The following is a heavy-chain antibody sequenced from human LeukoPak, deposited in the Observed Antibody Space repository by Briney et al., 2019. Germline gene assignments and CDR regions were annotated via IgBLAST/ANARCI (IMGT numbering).Heavy chain of an antibody. J-gene: IGHJ4*02. V-gene: IGHV4-59*08. CDR3: ARRVEPVAGTGSFDY. D-gene: IGHD6-19*01. CDR2: VYYTGST. CDR1: GAXISNSY. Sequence: SETLSLTCTVSGAXISNSYCTWIRQPPGKGLEWLRYVYYTGSTNYNSSLKSRVTISIDTSKNQFSLKLTSVTAADTAVYYCARRVEPVAGTGSFDYWGQGTLVTVSS.